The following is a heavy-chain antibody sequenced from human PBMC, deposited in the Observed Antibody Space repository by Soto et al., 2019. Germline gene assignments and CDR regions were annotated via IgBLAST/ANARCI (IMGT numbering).Heavy chain of an antibody. D-gene: IGHD1-1*01. J-gene: IGHJ4*02. CDR1: GFTFSDFY. V-gene: IGHV3-11*01. Sequence: QVQLVESGGGLVKPGGSLRLSCAASGFTFSDFYMSWIRQAPGKGLEWISYISSGSTNIFYADSVKGPFTVSRDNAKNSVYLQMDSLRSEDTAVYYCARDRNAAGSDYWGQGTLVTVSS. CDR2: ISSGSTNI. CDR3: ARDRNAAGSDY.